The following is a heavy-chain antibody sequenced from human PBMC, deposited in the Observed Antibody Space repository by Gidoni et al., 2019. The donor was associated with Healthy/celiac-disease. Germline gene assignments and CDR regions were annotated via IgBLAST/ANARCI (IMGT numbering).Heavy chain of an antibody. CDR3: AKDSPLTRYGMDV. CDR2: ISWNICSI. D-gene: IGHD2-21*02. V-gene: IGHV3-9*01. CDR1: GLTFDDYA. Sequence: EVQLVESGGGLVQPGRSLRLSCEASGLTFDDYAMHWVRQAPGKGLEWVSGISWNICSIGYADSVKGRFTISRDNAKNSLYLQMNSLRAEDTALYYCAKDSPLTRYGMDVWGQGTTVTVSS. J-gene: IGHJ6*02.